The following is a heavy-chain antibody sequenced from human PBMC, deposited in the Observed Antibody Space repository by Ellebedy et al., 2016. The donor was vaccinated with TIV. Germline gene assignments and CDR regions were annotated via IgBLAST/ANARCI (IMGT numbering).Heavy chain of an antibody. Sequence: MPSETLSLTCTVSGDSISNYYWSRIRQPPGKGLEWIGHIYNTGSTNYNPSLKSRVTISVDTSKNQFSLKLSSVTAADTAVYYCARTYDPPWYYFDYWGQGTLVTVSS. V-gene: IGHV4-59*08. CDR3: ARTYDPPWYYFDY. CDR1: GDSISNYY. D-gene: IGHD3-22*01. J-gene: IGHJ4*02. CDR2: IYNTGST.